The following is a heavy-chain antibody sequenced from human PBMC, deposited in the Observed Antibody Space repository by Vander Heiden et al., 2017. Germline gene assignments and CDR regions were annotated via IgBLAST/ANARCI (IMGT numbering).Heavy chain of an antibody. CDR3: ARHDYSNPGVAFDY. CDR2: IYSGGST. J-gene: IGHJ4*02. D-gene: IGHD4-4*01. Sequence: EVQLVEPGGGLIQPGGSLRLSCAASGFTVSSNYMSWVRQAPGKGLEWVSVIYSGGSTYYADSGKGRFTISRDNSKNTLYLQMNSLRAEDTAVYYCARHDYSNPGVAFDYWGQGTLVTVSS. CDR1: GFTVSSNY. V-gene: IGHV3-53*01.